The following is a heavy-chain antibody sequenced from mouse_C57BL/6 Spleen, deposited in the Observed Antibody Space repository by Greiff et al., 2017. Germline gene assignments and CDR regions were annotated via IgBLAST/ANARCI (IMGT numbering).Heavy chain of an antibody. V-gene: IGHV5-16*01. D-gene: IGHD2-4*01. CDR2: INYDGSST. J-gene: IGHJ2*01. CDR1: GFTFSDYY. CDR3: ARYDYDRYYFDY. Sequence: EVKLVESEGGLVQPGSSMKLSCTASGFTFSDYYMAWVRQVPEKGLEWVANINYDGSSTYYLDSLKSRFIISRDNAKNILYLQMSSLKSEDTATYYCARYDYDRYYFDYWGQGTTLTVSS.